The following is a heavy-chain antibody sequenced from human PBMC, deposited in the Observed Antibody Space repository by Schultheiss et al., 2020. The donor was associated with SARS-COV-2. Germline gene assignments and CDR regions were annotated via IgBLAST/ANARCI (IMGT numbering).Heavy chain of an antibody. CDR1: GGSISSGGYY. CDR3: ARVGSDYFGPYFDY. Sequence: SQTLSLTCTVSGGSISSGGYYWGWIRQPPGKGLEWIGSIYYSGSTYYNPSLKSRVTISVDTSKNQFSLKLSSVTAADTAVYYCARVGSDYFGPYFDYWGQGTLVTVSS. CDR2: IYYSGST. J-gene: IGHJ4*02. V-gene: IGHV4-39*07. D-gene: IGHD4-17*01.